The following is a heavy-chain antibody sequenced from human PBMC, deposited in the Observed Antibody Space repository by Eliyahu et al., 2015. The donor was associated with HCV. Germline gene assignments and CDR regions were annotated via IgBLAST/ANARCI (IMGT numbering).Heavy chain of an antibody. D-gene: IGHD4-17*01. J-gene: IGHJ4*02. Sequence: EVQLVESGGGLVKPGGSLRLSCAASGFTFSSYSMNWVRQAPGKGLEWVSSISSSSSYIYYADSVKGRFTISRDNAKNSLYLQMNTLRAEDTAVYYCARDFYGDHRYFDYWGQGTLVTVSS. CDR2: ISSSSSYI. V-gene: IGHV3-21*01. CDR1: GFTFSSYS. CDR3: ARDFYGDHRYFDY.